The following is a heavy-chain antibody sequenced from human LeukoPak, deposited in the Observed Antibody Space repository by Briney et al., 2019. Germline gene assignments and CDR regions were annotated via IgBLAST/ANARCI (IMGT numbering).Heavy chain of an antibody. V-gene: IGHV4-61*02. CDR3: ARGGYCGGDCYFYY. J-gene: IGHJ4*02. CDR1: GGSISSGSYY. D-gene: IGHD2-21*02. CDR2: IYTSGST. Sequence: NPSQTLSLTCTVSGGSISSGSYYWSWIRQPAGKGLEWIGRIYTSGSTNYNPSLKSRVTISVDTSKNQFSLKLSSVTAADTAVYYCARGGYCGGDCYFYYWGQGTLVTVSS.